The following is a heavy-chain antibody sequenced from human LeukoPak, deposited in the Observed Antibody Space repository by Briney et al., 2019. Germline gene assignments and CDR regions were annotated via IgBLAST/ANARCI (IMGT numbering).Heavy chain of an antibody. J-gene: IGHJ6*02. Sequence: ASVKVSCKASGYTFTSYYLHWVRQAPGQGLEWMGPINLSGDRTSYAQKFQGRVTITADESTSTAYMELSSLRSEDTAVYYCAREEVTMIVVGYYYGMDVWGQGTAVTVSS. CDR1: GYTFTSYY. CDR3: AREEVTMIVVGYYYGMDV. V-gene: IGHV1-46*01. D-gene: IGHD3-22*01. CDR2: INLSGDRT.